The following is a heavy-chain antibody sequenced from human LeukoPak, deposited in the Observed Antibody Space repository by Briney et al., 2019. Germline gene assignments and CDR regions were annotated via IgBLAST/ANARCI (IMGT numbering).Heavy chain of an antibody. Sequence: GASVKVSCKASGYTFTGYYMHWVRQAPGQGLEWMGGIIPIFGTANYARKFQGRVTISTGESTSTAYMELSSLRSEDTAVYYCARDVPISRYRSSSAFDYWGQGTLVTVSS. CDR3: ARDVPISRYRSSSAFDY. J-gene: IGHJ4*02. CDR1: GYTFTGYY. CDR2: IIPIFGTA. D-gene: IGHD6-13*01. V-gene: IGHV1-69*05.